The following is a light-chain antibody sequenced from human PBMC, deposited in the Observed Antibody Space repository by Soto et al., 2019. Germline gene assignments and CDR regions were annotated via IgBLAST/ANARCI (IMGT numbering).Light chain of an antibody. V-gene: IGKV3-20*01. Sequence: EILLTQSPGTLPLSPGERATLSCRASQSVSSSYLAWYQQKPGQAPRLLIYGASSRATGIPDRFSGSGSGTDFTLTISRLEPEDFAVYYCQQYGRTFGQGTKVDIK. CDR3: QQYGRT. CDR2: GAS. J-gene: IGKJ1*01. CDR1: QSVSSSY.